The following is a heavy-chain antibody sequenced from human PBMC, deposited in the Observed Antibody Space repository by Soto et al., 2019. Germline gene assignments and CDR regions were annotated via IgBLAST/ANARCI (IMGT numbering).Heavy chain of an antibody. CDR1: GFSFTTGRVA. CDR3: AHSNLSVVVIPFGF. D-gene: IGHD3-22*01. CDR2: IYGNDDK. V-gene: IGHV2-5*01. Sequence: QITLKESGPTLVKPTETLTLTCSFSGFSFTTGRVAVGWFRQPPGQALEWLGLIYGNDDKRFSPSLKSRLTITKDTASNQVVLTLSNVDRGDSGTYFCAHSNLSVVVIPFGFWGQGTVVTFSS. J-gene: IGHJ4*02.